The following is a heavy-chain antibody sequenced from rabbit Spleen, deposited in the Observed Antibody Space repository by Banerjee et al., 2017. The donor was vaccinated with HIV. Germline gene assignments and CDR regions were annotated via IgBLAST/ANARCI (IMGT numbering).Heavy chain of an antibody. Sequence: QDHLVESGGGLVQPGGSLKLSCKASAFDFSSGGVSWVRQAPGKGLEWIGYIDPVFGTTYYASWVNGRFTISSHNGQNTVSLQMNSLTAADTATYFCVRDRDPSASDYRKLDLWGQGTLVTVS. J-gene: IGHJ3*01. CDR1: AFDFSSGG. CDR2: IDPVFGTT. D-gene: IGHD2-1*01. CDR3: VRDRDPSASDYRKLDL. V-gene: IGHV1S47*01.